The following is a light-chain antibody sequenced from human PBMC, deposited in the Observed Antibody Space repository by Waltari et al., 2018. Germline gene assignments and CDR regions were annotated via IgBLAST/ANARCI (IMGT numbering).Light chain of an antibody. CDR2: KDS. CDR3: QSGDSSGVGV. V-gene: IGLV3-25*03. CDR1: ALTQQF. Sequence: SFELTQPPPAPVSPGQTARMTGSRDALTQQFSNWYQQKPGQVPVLVIYKDSERPSGIPERFSGSSSGTTVTLTISGGQAEDEADYYCQSGDSSGVGVFGGGTKLTVL. J-gene: IGLJ3*02.